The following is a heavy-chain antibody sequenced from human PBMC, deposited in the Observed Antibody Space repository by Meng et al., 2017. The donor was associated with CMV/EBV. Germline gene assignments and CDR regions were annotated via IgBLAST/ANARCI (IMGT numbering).Heavy chain of an antibody. CDR3: ARRYCSSTSCPPYYGMDV. CDR1: GFTFSSYS. V-gene: IGHV3-21*01. Sequence: GESLKISCAASGFTFSSYSMNWVRQAPGKGLEWVSSISSSSSSYIYYADSVKGRFTISRDNAKNSLYLQMNSLRAEDTAVYYCARRYCSSTSCPPYYGMDVWGQGTTVTVSS. D-gene: IGHD2-2*01. CDR2: ISSSSSSYI. J-gene: IGHJ6*02.